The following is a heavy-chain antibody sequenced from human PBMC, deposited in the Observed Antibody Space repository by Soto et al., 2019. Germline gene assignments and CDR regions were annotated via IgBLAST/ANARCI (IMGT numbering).Heavy chain of an antibody. CDR3: ARAYYDILTGPTLHFDY. CDR1: GGSISSGGYY. D-gene: IGHD3-9*01. Sequence: SETLSLTCTVSGGSISSGGYYWSWIRQHPGKGLEWIGYIYYSGSTYYNPSLKSRVTISVDTSKNQFSLKLSSVTAADTAVYYCARAYYDILTGPTLHFDYWGQGTLVTVSS. J-gene: IGHJ4*02. CDR2: IYYSGST. V-gene: IGHV4-31*03.